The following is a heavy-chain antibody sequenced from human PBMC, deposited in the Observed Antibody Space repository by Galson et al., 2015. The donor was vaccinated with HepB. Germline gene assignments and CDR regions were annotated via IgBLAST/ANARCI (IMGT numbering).Heavy chain of an antibody. Sequence: ETLSLTCTVSGGSISSYYWSWIRQPPGKGLEWIGYIYYSGSTNYNPSLKSRVTISVDTSKNQFSLKLSSVTAADTAVYYCARVRKWLGDAFDIWGQGTMVTVSS. CDR1: GGSISSYY. CDR3: ARVRKWLGDAFDI. D-gene: IGHD6-19*01. CDR2: IYYSGST. V-gene: IGHV4-59*01. J-gene: IGHJ3*02.